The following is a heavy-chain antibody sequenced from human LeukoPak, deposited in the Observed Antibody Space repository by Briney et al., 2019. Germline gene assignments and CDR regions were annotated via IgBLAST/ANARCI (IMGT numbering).Heavy chain of an antibody. Sequence: SETLSLTCTVSGGSIIGGGYFWNWIRQHPGKGLEWIGYIFNSGGTFYNPSLKSRATISVDTSKNQFSLKLSSVTAADTAVYYCARGGVWNKVFDSWGQGTLVTVSS. D-gene: IGHD1/OR15-1a*01. CDR1: GGSIIGGGYF. CDR3: ARGGVWNKVFDS. J-gene: IGHJ5*01. V-gene: IGHV4-31*03. CDR2: IFNSGGT.